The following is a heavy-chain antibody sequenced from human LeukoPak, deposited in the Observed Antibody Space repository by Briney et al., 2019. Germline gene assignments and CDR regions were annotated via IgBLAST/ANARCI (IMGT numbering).Heavy chain of an antibody. D-gene: IGHD6-19*01. CDR3: ARDSRGCSRDY. J-gene: IGHJ4*02. Sequence: SVKGRFTISRDNAKTSLYLQMNSLRAEDTAVYYCARDSRGCSRDYWGQGTLVTVSS. V-gene: IGHV3-21*01.